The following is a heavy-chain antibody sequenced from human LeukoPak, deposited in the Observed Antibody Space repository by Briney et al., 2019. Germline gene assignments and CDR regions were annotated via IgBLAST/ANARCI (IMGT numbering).Heavy chain of an antibody. CDR1: GFSLSTSGVG. CDR2: IYWDDDK. D-gene: IGHD6-6*01. J-gene: IGHJ4*02. CDR3: AHSPSSIAARRGGYYFDY. V-gene: IGHV2-5*02. Sequence: SGPTLVNPTQTLTLTCTFSGFSLSTSGVGVGWIRQPPGKALEWLALIYWDDDKRYSPSLKSRLTITKDTSKNQVVLTMTNMDPVDTATYYCAHSPSSIAARRGGYYFDYWGQGTLVTVSS.